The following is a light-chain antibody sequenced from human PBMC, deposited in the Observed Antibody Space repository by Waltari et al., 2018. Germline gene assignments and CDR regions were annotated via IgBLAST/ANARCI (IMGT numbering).Light chain of an antibody. J-gene: IGKJ3*01. CDR1: QSVLYSSNNKNY. V-gene: IGKV4-1*01. Sequence: DIVMTQSPDSLAVSLGERATINCKSSQSVLYSSNNKNYLAWYQQKPGQPPKLLIYWASTRESGVPDRFSGSGSGTDFTLTISSLQAEDVVVYYCQQYYSTPLIFGPGTKVDIK. CDR2: WAS. CDR3: QQYYSTPLI.